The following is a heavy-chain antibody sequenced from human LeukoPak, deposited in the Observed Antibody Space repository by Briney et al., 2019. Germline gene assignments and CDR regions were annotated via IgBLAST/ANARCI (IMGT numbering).Heavy chain of an antibody. CDR1: GFTFSNYA. CDR2: ISYDGSDK. Sequence: GRSLRLSCAASGFTFSNYAMHWVRQAPGKGLEWVAVISYDGSDKYYADSVKGRFTISRDNSKNTLYLQMNSLRAEDTAVYYCAKDVYPTAIDYWGQGTLVTVSS. V-gene: IGHV3-30-3*01. J-gene: IGHJ4*02. D-gene: IGHD4-17*01. CDR3: AKDVYPTAIDY.